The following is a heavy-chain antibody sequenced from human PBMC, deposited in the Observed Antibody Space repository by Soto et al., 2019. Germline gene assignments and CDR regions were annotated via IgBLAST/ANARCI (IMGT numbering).Heavy chain of an antibody. CDR1: GFTFSGSA. D-gene: IGHD1-1*01. J-gene: IGHJ3*02. CDR3: TRQNRVHWNDDLPELVAFDI. Sequence: GGSLRLSCAASGFTFSGSAMHWVRQASGKGLEWVGRIRSKANSYATAYAASGKGRFTISRDDSKNTAYLQMNSLKTEDTAVYYCTRQNRVHWNDDLPELVAFDIWGQGPMVTVSS. CDR2: IRSKANSYAT. V-gene: IGHV3-73*01.